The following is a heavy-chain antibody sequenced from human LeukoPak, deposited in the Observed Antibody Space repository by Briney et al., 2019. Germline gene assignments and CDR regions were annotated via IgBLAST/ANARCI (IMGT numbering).Heavy chain of an antibody. J-gene: IGHJ4*02. CDR3: ARHEDGYCSSTSCYGN. V-gene: IGHV4-59*08. CDR1: GGSISSYY. Sequence: SETLSLTCTVSGGSISSYYWSWIRQPPGKGLEWIGYIYYSGSTKYNPSLKSRVTISVDTSKNQFSLRLSSVTAADTAVYYCARHEDGYCSSTSCYGNWGQGTLVTVSS. D-gene: IGHD2-2*03. CDR2: IYYSGST.